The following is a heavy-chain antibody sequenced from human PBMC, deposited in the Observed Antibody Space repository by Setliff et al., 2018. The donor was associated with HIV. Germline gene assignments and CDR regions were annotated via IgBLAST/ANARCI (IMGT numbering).Heavy chain of an antibody. CDR2: VSHTGST. V-gene: IGHV4-34*01. J-gene: IGHJ3*02. CDR1: GGSLSGYY. D-gene: IGHD1-26*01. Sequence: ASETLSLTCAVYGGSLSGYYWRWIRQPPGKGLEWIGDVSHTGSTNYNPSLKSRITISADTPKNQFSLKLSSVTVADTAVYYCAREGTYSGTYWVRRVASFDIWGQGTMVTVSS. CDR3: AREGTYSGTYWVRRVASFDI.